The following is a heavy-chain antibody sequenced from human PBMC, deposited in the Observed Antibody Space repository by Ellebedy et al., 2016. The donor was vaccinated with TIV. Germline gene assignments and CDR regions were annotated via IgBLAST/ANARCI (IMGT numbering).Heavy chain of an antibody. D-gene: IGHD5-12*01. V-gene: IGHV3-23*01. CDR2: ISGSGGST. J-gene: IGHJ4*02. CDR1: GFTFSSYA. Sequence: GESLKIPCAASGFTFSSYAMSWVRLALGKGLELVSAISGSGGSTYYADSVKGRFTISRDNTKNTLYLQMNSLSADDTAVYYCARSYGGYNPFDYWGQGTLVTVSS. CDR3: ARSYGGYNPFDY.